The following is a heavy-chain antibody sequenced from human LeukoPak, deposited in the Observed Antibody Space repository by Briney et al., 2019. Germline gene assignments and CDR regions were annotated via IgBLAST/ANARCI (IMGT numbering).Heavy chain of an antibody. Sequence: ASVKVSCKASGYTFTSYYIHWVRQAPGQGLEWMAIINPTGGSASYAQKFQGRVTVTRDTSTSTVYMELSSLRSEDTAVYYCARDWVTIFGEAFNIYYYGLDVWGQGTTVTVSS. CDR2: INPTGGSA. CDR3: ARDWVTIFGEAFNIYYYGLDV. J-gene: IGHJ6*02. D-gene: IGHD3-3*01. CDR1: GYTFTSYY. V-gene: IGHV1-46*01.